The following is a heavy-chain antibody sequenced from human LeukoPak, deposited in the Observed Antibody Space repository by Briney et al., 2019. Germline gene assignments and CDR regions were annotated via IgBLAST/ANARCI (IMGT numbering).Heavy chain of an antibody. Sequence: ASETLSLTCTVSGYSISSGHYWGWIRQPPGKGLEWIWSIYHSGSTYYNPSLKSRVTISVDTSKNQFSLKLSSVTAADTAVYYCARDLSMADLGWFDPWGQGTLVTVSS. CDR3: ARDLSMADLGWFDP. V-gene: IGHV4-38-2*02. J-gene: IGHJ5*02. CDR2: IYHSGST. D-gene: IGHD2-8*01. CDR1: GYSISSGHY.